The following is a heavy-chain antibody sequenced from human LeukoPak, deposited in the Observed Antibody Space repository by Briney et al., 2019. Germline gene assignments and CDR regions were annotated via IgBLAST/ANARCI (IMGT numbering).Heavy chain of an antibody. CDR1: GYTFTSYG. D-gene: IGHD2-15*01. CDR2: ISAYNGNT. V-gene: IGHV1-18*01. J-gene: IGHJ5*02. Sequence: ASVKVSCKASGYTFTSYGISWVRQAPGQGLEWMGWISAYNGNTNYAQKLQGRVTMTTDTSTSTAYMEPRSLRSDDTAVYYCARSPFDIVVVVAATFWFDPWGQGTLVTVSS. CDR3: ARSPFDIVVVVAATFWFDP.